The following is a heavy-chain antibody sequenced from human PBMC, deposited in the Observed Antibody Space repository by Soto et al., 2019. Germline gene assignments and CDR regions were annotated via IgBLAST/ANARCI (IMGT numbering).Heavy chain of an antibody. J-gene: IGHJ6*02. CDR3: ARDKAGLPKYYYDGKDV. CDR2: INTGNGNT. V-gene: IGHV1-3*04. CDR1: GYTFTNYA. Sequence: QVQLVQSGAEVKKPGASVKVSCKASGYTFTNYAMHWVRQAPGQRLEWMGWINTGNGNTKYSQKFQDRVTITRDTSASAAYMEVSSLRSEDTAVYYCARDKAGLPKYYYDGKDVWGQGTTVTVSS. D-gene: IGHD3-16*01.